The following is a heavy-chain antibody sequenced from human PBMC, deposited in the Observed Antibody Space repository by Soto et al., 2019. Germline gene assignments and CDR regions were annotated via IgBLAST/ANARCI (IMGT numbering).Heavy chain of an antibody. Sequence: QLQLQESGPGLVKPSETLSLTCTVSGGSISSSSYYWGWIRQPPGKGLEWIGSIYYSGSTYYNPNLNSQVTYSVATSKYQFSLRLSSVTAADTALYSCAGHLPMFDIYFGMGVWGQGPTVTVSS. J-gene: IGHJ6*02. CDR2: IYYSGST. V-gene: IGHV4-39*01. D-gene: IGHD3-9*01. CDR1: GGSISSSSYY. CDR3: AGHLPMFDIYFGMGV.